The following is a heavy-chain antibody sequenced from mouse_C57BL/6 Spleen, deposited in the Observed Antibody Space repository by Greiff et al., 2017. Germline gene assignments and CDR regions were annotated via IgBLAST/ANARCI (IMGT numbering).Heavy chain of an antibody. CDR3: AHYDYWYFDV. Sequence: QVHVKQPGAELVKPGASVKMSCKASGYTFTSYWITWVKQRPGQGLEWIGDIYPGSGSTNYNEKFKSKATLTVDTSSSTAYMQLSSLTSEDSAVYYCAHYDYWYFDVWGTGTTVTVSS. J-gene: IGHJ1*03. CDR2: IYPGSGST. D-gene: IGHD2-4*01. V-gene: IGHV1-55*01. CDR1: GYTFTSYW.